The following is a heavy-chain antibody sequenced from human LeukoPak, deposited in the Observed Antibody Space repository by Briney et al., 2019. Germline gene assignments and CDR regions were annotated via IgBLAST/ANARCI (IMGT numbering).Heavy chain of an antibody. CDR1: GFTFSTFW. J-gene: IGHJ4*02. Sequence: PGGSLRLSCAASGFTFSTFWMSWVRQAPGKGLEWVAIIKEDGSEEYYVDSVKGRFTISRDNAKNSLYLQMNSLRDEDTAIYYCARGLGGYGFGYWGQGTLVTVSS. CDR3: ARGLGGYGFGY. CDR2: IKEDGSEE. D-gene: IGHD5-18*01. V-gene: IGHV3-7*02.